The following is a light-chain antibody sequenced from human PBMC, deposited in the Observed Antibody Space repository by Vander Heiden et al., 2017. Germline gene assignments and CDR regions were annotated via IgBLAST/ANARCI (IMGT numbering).Light chain of an antibody. Sequence: QSALTQPASVSGSPGPSITISCTGTSSDVGGYNYVSWYHQHTGKAPKLMIYDVSSRPYGVANRFSGSKSGNTASLTISVLQAEDEADYYCSSYTSSSTWVFGGGTKLTVL. J-gene: IGLJ3*02. CDR1: SSDVGGYNY. CDR2: DVS. V-gene: IGLV2-14*01. CDR3: SSYTSSSTWV.